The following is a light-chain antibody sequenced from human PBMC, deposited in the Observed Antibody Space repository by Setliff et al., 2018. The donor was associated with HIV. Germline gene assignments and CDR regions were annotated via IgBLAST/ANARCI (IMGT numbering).Light chain of an antibody. CDR3: HQRNTWPWS. CDR2: DAS. Sequence: EIILTQSPATLSLSPGERATLSCRASQSISTYLAWYQHRPGQAPRLLISDASNRAADIPARFSGSGSGTDFTLTISGLEPEDFAVYYCHQRNTWPWSFGQGTRLEIK. J-gene: IGKJ5*01. CDR1: QSISTY. V-gene: IGKV3-11*01.